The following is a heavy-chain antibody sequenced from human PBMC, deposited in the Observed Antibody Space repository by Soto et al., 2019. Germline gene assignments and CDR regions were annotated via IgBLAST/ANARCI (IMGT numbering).Heavy chain of an antibody. D-gene: IGHD2-2*01. J-gene: IGHJ6*02. Sequence: SVKVSCKASGCTFSSYAISWVRQAPGQGLEWMGGIIPIFGTANYAQKFQGRVTITADESTSTAYMELSSLRSEDTAVYYCARDRGQLLRRRDYDYGMDVWGQGTTVTVSS. V-gene: IGHV1-69*13. CDR1: GCTFSSYA. CDR2: IIPIFGTA. CDR3: ARDRGQLLRRRDYDYGMDV.